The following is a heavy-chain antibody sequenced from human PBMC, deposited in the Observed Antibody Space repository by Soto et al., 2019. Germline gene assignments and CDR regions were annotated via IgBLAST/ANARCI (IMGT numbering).Heavy chain of an antibody. CDR2: ISYDGSNK. Sequence: GGSLRLSWSAWGFTFSSDGMHWVRQAPGKGLEWVAVISYDGSNKYYADSVKGRFTISRDNSKNTLYLQMNSLRAEDTAVYYCAKDRIYDFWSGPSSWGQGTLVTVSS. J-gene: IGHJ4*02. CDR3: AKDRIYDFWSGPSS. V-gene: IGHV3-30*18. D-gene: IGHD3-3*01. CDR1: GFTFSSDG.